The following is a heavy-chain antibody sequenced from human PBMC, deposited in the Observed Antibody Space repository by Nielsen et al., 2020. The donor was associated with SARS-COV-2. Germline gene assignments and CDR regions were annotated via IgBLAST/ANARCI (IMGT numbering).Heavy chain of an antibody. Sequence: WIRQPPGKGLEWLSHMSSSGSVIYYADSVKGRFTISRDNAKNSLYLQMNSLRAEDTAVYYCATGHWYSSGWYSVDYWGQGTLVTVSS. J-gene: IGHJ4*02. V-gene: IGHV3-11*04. CDR3: ATGHWYSSGWYSVDY. D-gene: IGHD6-19*01. CDR2: MSSSGSVI.